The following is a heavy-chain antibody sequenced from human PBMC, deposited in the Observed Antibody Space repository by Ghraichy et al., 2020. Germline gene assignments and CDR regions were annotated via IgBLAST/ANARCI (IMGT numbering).Heavy chain of an antibody. V-gene: IGHV3-53*01. Sequence: GGSLRLSCAASGFTVGSNYMSWVRQAPGKGLEWVSTLYRRGETYYAASVKGRFTISSDTSTNTLYLQMNALRADDTATYFCAINMFAEFLYYFDYWGQGALVTVSS. CDR3: AINMFAEFLYYFDY. J-gene: IGHJ4*02. CDR2: LYRRGET. D-gene: IGHD3-10*02. CDR1: GFTVGSNY.